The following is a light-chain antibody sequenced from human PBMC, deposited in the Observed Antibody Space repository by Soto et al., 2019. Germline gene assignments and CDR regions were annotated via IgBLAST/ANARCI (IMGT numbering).Light chain of an antibody. CDR3: SSYTTSSTYV. CDR2: EVS. V-gene: IGLV2-14*01. J-gene: IGLJ1*01. CDR1: SSDVGAYNY. Sequence: QSALTQPASVSGSPGQSITISCTGTSSDVGAYNYVSWYQHHPGKAPKLMISEVSNRPSGVSNRFSGSKSGNTASLTISGLQAEDEAYYYCSSYTTSSTYVFGTGTKLTVL.